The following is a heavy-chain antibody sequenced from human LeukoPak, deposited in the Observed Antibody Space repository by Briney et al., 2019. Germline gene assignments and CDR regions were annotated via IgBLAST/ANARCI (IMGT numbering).Heavy chain of an antibody. V-gene: IGHV3-23*01. CDR3: ARDSYYDSSGYPHAFDI. Sequence: PGGSLRLSCATSGFIFSNYAVNWVRQAPGKGLEWVSIISGSGDTTYYADSVKGRFTISRDNSKNTLYLQMNSLRAEDTAVYYCARDSYYDSSGYPHAFDIWGQGTMVTVSS. CDR1: GFIFSNYA. J-gene: IGHJ3*02. CDR2: ISGSGDTT. D-gene: IGHD3-22*01.